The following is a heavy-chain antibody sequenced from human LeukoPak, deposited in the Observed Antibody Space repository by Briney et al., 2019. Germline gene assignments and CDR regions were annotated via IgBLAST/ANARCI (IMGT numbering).Heavy chain of an antibody. D-gene: IGHD3-3*01. CDR2: INPNSGGT. Sequence: ASVKVSFKASGYTFTVYYMHWVRQAPGQGLEWMGWINPNSGGTNYAQKFQGRVTMTRDTSISTAYMELSRLRSDDTAVYYCARSRITIFGVVIRSWFDPWGQGTLVTVSS. CDR3: ARSRITIFGVVIRSWFDP. CDR1: GYTFTVYY. J-gene: IGHJ5*02. V-gene: IGHV1-2*02.